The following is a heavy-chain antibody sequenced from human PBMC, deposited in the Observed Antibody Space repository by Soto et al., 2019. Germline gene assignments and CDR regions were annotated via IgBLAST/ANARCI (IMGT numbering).Heavy chain of an antibody. CDR1: GFTFSDYS. CDR2: ITSYSSAI. Sequence: GGSLRLSCAASGFTFSDYSMNWVRQAPGKGLEWVSYITSYSSAIYYADSVKGRFTISRDNAKNSLYLQMNSLRDEDTAVYYCARDRLYAFDIWGQGTVVTVSS. V-gene: IGHV3-48*02. J-gene: IGHJ3*02. D-gene: IGHD6-25*01. CDR3: ARDRLYAFDI.